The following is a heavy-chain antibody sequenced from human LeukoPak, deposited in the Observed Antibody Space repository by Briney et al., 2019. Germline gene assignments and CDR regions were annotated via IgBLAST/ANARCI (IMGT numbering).Heavy chain of an antibody. J-gene: IGHJ4*02. D-gene: IGHD6-19*01. CDR2: ISGNGGST. Sequence: GGSLRLSCAASGFSFNSYTIHWLRQAPEKGVEYVSAISGNGGSTYYADSVKGRFTISRDNSKNTLYLQMGSLRAEDMGVYYCARGVGYRTGWHYFDYWGQGTLVTVSS. CDR1: GFSFNSYT. CDR3: ARGVGYRTGWHYFDY. V-gene: IGHV3-64*02.